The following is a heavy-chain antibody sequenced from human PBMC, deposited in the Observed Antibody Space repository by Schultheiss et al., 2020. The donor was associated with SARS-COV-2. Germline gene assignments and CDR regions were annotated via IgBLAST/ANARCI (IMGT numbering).Heavy chain of an antibody. Sequence: GGSLRLSCAAYGFTFSSYAMSWVRQAPGKGLEWVSYISCSSSYTNYADSVKGRFTISRDNAKNSLYLQMNSLRAEDTAVYYCARDPVSDDYNYPDYWGQGTLVTVSS. CDR1: GFTFSSYA. V-gene: IGHV3-21*05. CDR3: ARDPVSDDYNYPDY. D-gene: IGHD5-24*01. CDR2: ISCSSSYT. J-gene: IGHJ4*02.